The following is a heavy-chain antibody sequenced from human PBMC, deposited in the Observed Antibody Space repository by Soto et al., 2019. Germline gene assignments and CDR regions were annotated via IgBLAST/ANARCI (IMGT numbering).Heavy chain of an antibody. D-gene: IGHD3-10*01. V-gene: IGHV4-34*01. Sequence: QVQLQQWGAGLLKPSETLSLTCAVYGGSFSGYYWSWIRQPPGKGLEWIGEINHSGSTNYNPSLKSRVTISVDTSKNQFSLKLSSVTAAVTAVYYCASITMVRGVIITEGWFDPWGQGTLVTVSS. CDR2: INHSGST. CDR1: GGSFSGYY. CDR3: ASITMVRGVIITEGWFDP. J-gene: IGHJ5*02.